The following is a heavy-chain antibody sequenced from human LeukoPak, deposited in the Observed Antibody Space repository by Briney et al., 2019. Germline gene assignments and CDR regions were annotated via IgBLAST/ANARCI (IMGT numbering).Heavy chain of an antibody. Sequence: SSVKVSCKASGYTFTSYYINWVRQATGQGLEWMGWMNPNSGNTGYAQKFQGRVTMTRNTSISTAYMELSSLRSEDTAVYYCARSGGSSYYYYMDVWGKGNTVTISS. CDR1: GYTFTSYY. CDR2: MNPNSGNT. V-gene: IGHV1-8*01. CDR3: ARSGGSSYYYYMDV. J-gene: IGHJ6*03. D-gene: IGHD2-15*01.